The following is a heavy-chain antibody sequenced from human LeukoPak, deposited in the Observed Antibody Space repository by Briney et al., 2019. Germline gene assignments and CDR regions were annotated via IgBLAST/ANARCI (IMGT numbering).Heavy chain of an antibody. CDR1: GFTFSSYG. Sequence: PGGSLRLSCAASGFTFSSYGMHWVRQAPGKGLEWVTVISYDGSKKYYADSAKGRFTISRDNSKNSLYLQMNSLRAEDTAVYYCAKDLVLYCGGDCYSWYSYVMDVWGQGTTVTVSS. CDR2: ISYDGSKK. D-gene: IGHD2-21*02. J-gene: IGHJ6*02. V-gene: IGHV3-30*18. CDR3: AKDLVLYCGGDCYSWYSYVMDV.